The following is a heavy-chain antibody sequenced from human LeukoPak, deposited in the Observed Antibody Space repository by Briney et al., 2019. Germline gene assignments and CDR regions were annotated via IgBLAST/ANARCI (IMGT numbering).Heavy chain of an antibody. CDR3: ARQHCSSTSCYFDY. CDR2: INAGNGNT. Sequence: AASVKVSCKASGYTFTSYAMHWVRQAPGQRLEWMGWINAGNGNTKYSQKFQGRVTITRDTSASTAYMELRSLRSDDTAVYYCARQHCSSTSCYFDYWGQGTLVTVSS. J-gene: IGHJ4*02. CDR1: GYTFTSYA. V-gene: IGHV1-3*01. D-gene: IGHD2-2*01.